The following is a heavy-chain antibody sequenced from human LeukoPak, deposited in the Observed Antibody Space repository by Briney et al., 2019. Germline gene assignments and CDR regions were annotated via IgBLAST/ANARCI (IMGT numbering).Heavy chain of an antibody. CDR1: GGSISSNY. J-gene: IGHJ5*02. CDR3: AQRQGPTSGSYDYFDP. CDR2: IHSSGYT. D-gene: IGHD1-26*01. V-gene: IGHV4-4*09. Sequence: SETLSLTCTVYGGSISSNYWAWIRQPPGQGLEWIAYIHSSGYTNYNPFLRSRVTISVDTSKNEFSLKVTSVTAADTAVYYCAQRQGPTSGSYDYFDPWGQGTLDTVSS.